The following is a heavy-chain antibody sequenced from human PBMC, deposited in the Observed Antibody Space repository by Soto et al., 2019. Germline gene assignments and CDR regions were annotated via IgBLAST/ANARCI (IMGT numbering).Heavy chain of an antibody. CDR2: ISYDGSNK. Sequence: GGSLRLSCAASDFSVSTNYMTWVRQAPGKGLEWVAVISYDGSNKYYADSVKGRFTISRDNSKNTLYLQMNSLRAEDTAVYYCARDGEGSGSYSPYYYYYGMDVWGQGTTVTVSS. D-gene: IGHD3-10*01. CDR1: DFSVSTNY. V-gene: IGHV3-30-3*01. J-gene: IGHJ6*02. CDR3: ARDGEGSGSYSPYYYYYGMDV.